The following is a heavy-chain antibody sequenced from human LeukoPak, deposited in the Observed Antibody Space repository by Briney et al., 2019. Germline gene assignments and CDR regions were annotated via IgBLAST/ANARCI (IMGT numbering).Heavy chain of an antibody. CDR2: FDPEDGET. V-gene: IGHV1-24*01. CDR3: ARVPVEGYYDSSGYYRDY. J-gene: IGHJ4*02. Sequence: ASVKVSCKVSGYTLTELSMHWVRQAPGKGLEWMGGFDPEDGETIYAQKLQGRVTMTTDTSTSTAYMELRSLRSDDTAVYYCARVPVEGYYDSSGYYRDYWGQGTLVTVSS. CDR1: GYTLTELS. D-gene: IGHD3-22*01.